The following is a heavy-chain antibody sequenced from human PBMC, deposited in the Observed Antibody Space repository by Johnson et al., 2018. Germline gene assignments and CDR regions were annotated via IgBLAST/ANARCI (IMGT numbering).Heavy chain of an antibody. CDR1: GFTFSGSA. CDR3: AGSGTTSYYYYYRDV. CDR2: IRSKANSYAT. D-gene: IGHD1-1*01. J-gene: IGHJ6*03. Sequence: VQLVQSGGGLVQPGRSLRLSCAASGFTFSGSAMHWVRQAFGKGLEWVGRIRSKANSYATAYAASVKGRFTISRDDSKNTAYLQMNSLKTEEPAVYYCAGSGTTSYYYYYRDVWGKGTTVSVSS. V-gene: IGHV3-73*01.